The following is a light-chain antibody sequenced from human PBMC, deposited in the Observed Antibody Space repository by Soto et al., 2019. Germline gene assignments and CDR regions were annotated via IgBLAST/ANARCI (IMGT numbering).Light chain of an antibody. CDR3: KQYRNSPWT. Sequence: DIVLTQSPGTLSLSPGESAALSCRASQSVSSNYLAWYRQKPGQAPRLLIYAISTRAAGIPDRFSGSGSGTDFTLTISRLEPEAAAVYYCKQYRNSPWTFGQGTRVEI. CDR1: QSVSSNY. J-gene: IGKJ1*01. V-gene: IGKV3-20*01. CDR2: AIS.